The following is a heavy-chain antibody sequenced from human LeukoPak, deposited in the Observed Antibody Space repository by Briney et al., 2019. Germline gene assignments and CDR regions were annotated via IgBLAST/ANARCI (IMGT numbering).Heavy chain of an antibody. D-gene: IGHD4-11*01. V-gene: IGHV1-2*06. CDR3: ARLGATVRGFDY. J-gene: IGHJ4*02. CDR1: GYTFTGYY. CDR2: INPNSGGT. Sequence: ASVKVSCKASGYTFTGYYMHWVRQAPGQGLEWMGRINPNSGGTNYAQKFQGRVTMTRDTSISTAYMELSSLRSDDTAVYYCARLGATVRGFDYWGQGTLVTVSS.